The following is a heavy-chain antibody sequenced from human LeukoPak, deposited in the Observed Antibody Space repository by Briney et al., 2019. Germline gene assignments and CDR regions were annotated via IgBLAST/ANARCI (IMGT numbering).Heavy chain of an antibody. CDR2: IYYSGSI. CDR1: GDSISRNTYH. Sequence: SETLSLTCIVSGDSISRNTYHWGWVRQPPGKGLEWIGTIYYSGSIYYNRSLRGRVALSVDTSKNQFSLKLTSVTAADTAVYYCGRLNTDWGFLFDSWGQGTLVTVSS. D-gene: IGHD7-27*01. CDR3: GRLNTDWGFLFDS. J-gene: IGHJ4*02. V-gene: IGHV4-39*01.